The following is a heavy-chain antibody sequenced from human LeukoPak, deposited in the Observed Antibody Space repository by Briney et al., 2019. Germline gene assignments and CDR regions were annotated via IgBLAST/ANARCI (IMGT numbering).Heavy chain of an antibody. D-gene: IGHD3-16*01. Sequence: SGGSLRLSCAASGFTFSSYWMNWARQPPGKGLEWVASINHNGNVNYYVDSVKGRFTISRDNAKNSLYLQMSNSRAEDTAVYFCARGGGLDVWGQGATVTVSS. CDR2: INHNGNVN. V-gene: IGHV3-7*03. CDR1: GFTFSSYW. J-gene: IGHJ6*02. CDR3: ARGGGLDV.